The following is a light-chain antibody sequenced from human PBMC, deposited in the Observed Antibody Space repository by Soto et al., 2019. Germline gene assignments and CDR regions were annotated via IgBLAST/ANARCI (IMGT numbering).Light chain of an antibody. J-gene: IGLJ1*01. CDR3: SSYASGSTHV. CDR1: SSDVGTYNL. Sequence: QSALTQPASVSGSPGQSITISCTGSSSDVGTYNLVSWYQQHPGKAPKLMIYEVSKRPSGVSNRFSGSKSGNMASLTISGLQADDEADYYCSSYASGSTHVFGTGTKVTVL. V-gene: IGLV2-23*02. CDR2: EVS.